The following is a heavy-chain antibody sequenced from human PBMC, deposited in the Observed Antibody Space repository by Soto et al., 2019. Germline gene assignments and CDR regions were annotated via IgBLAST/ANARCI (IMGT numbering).Heavy chain of an antibody. Sequence: QVQLVQSGAEVKKPGASVKVSCKASGYTFTSYGISWVRQAPGQGLEWMGWISAYNGNTNYAQKLQGRVTMTTDTSTSTAYMELRSLRSDYTAVYYCARVGATEDYYYYGMDVWGQGTTVTVSS. J-gene: IGHJ6*01. CDR2: ISAYNGNT. D-gene: IGHD5-12*01. V-gene: IGHV1-18*01. CDR3: ARVGATEDYYYYGMDV. CDR1: GYTFTSYG.